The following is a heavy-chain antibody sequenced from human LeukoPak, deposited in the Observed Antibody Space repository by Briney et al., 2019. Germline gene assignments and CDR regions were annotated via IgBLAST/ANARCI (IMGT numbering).Heavy chain of an antibody. Sequence: GSSVRVSCKASGGTFSSYAISWVRQAPGQGLEWMGRIIPIFGTANYAQKFQGRVTITADESTSTAYMELSSLRSEDTAVYYCAREPTHPSAWSIFWGQGTLVTVSS. V-gene: IGHV1-69*15. CDR1: GGTFSSYA. J-gene: IGHJ4*02. CDR2: IIPIFGTA. D-gene: IGHD3-3*01. CDR3: AREPTHPSAWSIF.